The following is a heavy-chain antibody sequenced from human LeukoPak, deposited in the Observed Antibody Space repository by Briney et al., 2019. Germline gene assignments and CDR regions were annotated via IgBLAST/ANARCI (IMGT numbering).Heavy chain of an antibody. CDR1: GSIVNNKR. V-gene: IGHV3-53*01. D-gene: IGHD4-17*01. J-gene: IGHJ4*02. CDR2: IYDEDNT. CDR3: ARGGAVTRYASAPDY. Sequence: GGSLRLSCEVSGSIVNNKRMSWVRQAPGKGLEWVSVIYDEDNTHYADSVKGRFTISRDNSKNTLFLQMNSLRADDTAVYYCARGGAVTRYASAPDYWGQGTLVTVSS.